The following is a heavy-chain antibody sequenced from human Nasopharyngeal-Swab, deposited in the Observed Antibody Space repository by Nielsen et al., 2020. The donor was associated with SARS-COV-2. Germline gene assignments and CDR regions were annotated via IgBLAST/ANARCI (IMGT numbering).Heavy chain of an antibody. Sequence: GESLKISCAAYGFTLSSYGMHWVRQAPGKGLEWVAVISYDGSNKYYADSVKGRFTISRDNSKNTLYLQMNSLRAEDTAVYYCAKDPGGGGMDVWGQGTTVTVSS. D-gene: IGHD3-10*01. J-gene: IGHJ6*02. V-gene: IGHV3-30*18. CDR1: GFTLSSYG. CDR3: AKDPGGGGMDV. CDR2: ISYDGSNK.